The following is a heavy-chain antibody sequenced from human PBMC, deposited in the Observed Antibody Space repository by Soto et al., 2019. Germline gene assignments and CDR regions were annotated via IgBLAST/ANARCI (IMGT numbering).Heavy chain of an antibody. J-gene: IGHJ4*02. V-gene: IGHV2-26*01. CDR1: GFSLSNARMG. Sequence: QVTLKESGHVLVKPTETLTLTCSVSGFSLSNARMGVSWIRQPPGKALEWLTHIFSNDEKSYSTSLKSRLTIFKDTSKSQVVLTMTNMDPVDTATYYCARIRTGPTYGGFDYWGQGTLVTVSS. CDR2: IFSNDEK. CDR3: ARIRTGPTYGGFDY. D-gene: IGHD3-10*01.